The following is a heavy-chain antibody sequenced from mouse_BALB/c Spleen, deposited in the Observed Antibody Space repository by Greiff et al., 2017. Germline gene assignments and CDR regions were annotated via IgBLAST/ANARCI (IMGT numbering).Heavy chain of an antibody. Sequence: QVQLQQSGAELARPGASVKMSCKASGYTFTSYTMHWVKQRPGQGLEWIGYINPSSGYTNYNQKFKDKATLTADKSSSTAYMQLSSLTSEDSAVYYCATMMTTESPFAYWGQGTLVTVSA. D-gene: IGHD2-4*01. CDR3: ATMMTTESPFAY. V-gene: IGHV1-4*01. J-gene: IGHJ3*01. CDR2: INPSSGYT. CDR1: GYTFTSYT.